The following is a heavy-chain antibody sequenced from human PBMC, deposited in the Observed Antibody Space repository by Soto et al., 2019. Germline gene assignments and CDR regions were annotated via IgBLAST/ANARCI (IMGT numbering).Heavy chain of an antibody. J-gene: IGHJ4*02. V-gene: IGHV3-9*01. CDR2: ISWNSANI. CDR3: AKDFTTMVRMCDY. Sequence: EVPLVESGGALVQPGRSLRLSCAASGFTFDDYAMHWVRQAPGKGPEWVSGISWNSANIGYADSVKGRFTISRDNAKKSLYMQMNSLKAEDTAVYFCAKDFTTMVRMCDYWGQGTLVTVSS. CDR1: GFTFDDYA. D-gene: IGHD5-18*01.